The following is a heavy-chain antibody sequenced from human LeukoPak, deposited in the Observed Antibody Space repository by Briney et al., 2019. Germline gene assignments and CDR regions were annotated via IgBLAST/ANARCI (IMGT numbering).Heavy chain of an antibody. V-gene: IGHV5-51*01. J-gene: IGHJ4*02. D-gene: IGHD2-2*01. CDR3: VRHYIYQKIDY. Sequence: GESLKISCKGSGYSFTGYWIGWVRQKPGKGLEWMAIIYPGDSDAKYSPSFQGQVIISADKSINTAYLQWGSLKAPDTAMYYCVRHYIYQKIDYWGQGTLVTVSS. CDR2: IYPGDSDA. CDR1: GYSFTGYW.